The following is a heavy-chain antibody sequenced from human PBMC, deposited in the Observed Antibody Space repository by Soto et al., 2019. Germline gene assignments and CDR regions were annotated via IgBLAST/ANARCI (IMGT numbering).Heavy chain of an antibody. Sequence: QVQLQESGPGLVKPSQTLSLTCTVSGGSISSGGYYWSWTRQHPGKGLEWIGYIYYSGSTYYNPSLKSRVTISVDTSKNQLSLKLSSVTAADTAVYYCARAGPIYYYYGMDVWGQGTTVTVSS. CDR2: IYYSGST. V-gene: IGHV4-31*03. CDR1: GGSISSGGYY. CDR3: ARAGPIYYYYGMDV. J-gene: IGHJ6*02.